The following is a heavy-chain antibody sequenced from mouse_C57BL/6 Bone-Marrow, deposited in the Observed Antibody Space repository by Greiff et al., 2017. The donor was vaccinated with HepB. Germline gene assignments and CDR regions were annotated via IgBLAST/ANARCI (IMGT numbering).Heavy chain of an antibody. J-gene: IGHJ1*03. CDR3: ARWAYYDYDGWYFDV. CDR2: IYPRSGNT. Sequence: QVQLQQSGAELARPGASVKLSCKASGYTFTSYGISWVKQRTGQGLEWIGEIYPRSGNTYYNEKFKGKATLTADKSSSTAYMELRSLTSEDSAVYFCARWAYYDYDGWYFDVWGTGTTVTVSS. CDR1: GYTFTSYG. V-gene: IGHV1-81*01. D-gene: IGHD2-4*01.